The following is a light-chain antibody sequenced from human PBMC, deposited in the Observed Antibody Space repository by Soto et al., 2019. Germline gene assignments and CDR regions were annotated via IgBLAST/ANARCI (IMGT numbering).Light chain of an antibody. J-gene: IGLJ1*01. CDR1: SSDIGPCDY. V-gene: IGLV2-14*01. CDR2: EVS. CDR3: TTFAPGRIYV. Sequence: QSALTQPASVSGSPGQSITISCSGASSDIGPCDYVSWYQHHPGRAPKLLIYEVSNRPSGVSYRFSGSKSGNTASLTISGLQAEDEGDYYCTTFAPGRIYVFGSGTKLTVL.